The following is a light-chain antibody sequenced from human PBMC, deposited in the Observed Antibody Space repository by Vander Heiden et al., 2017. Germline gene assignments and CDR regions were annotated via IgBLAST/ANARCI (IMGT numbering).Light chain of an antibody. CDR1: SSDVGDYDY. CDR3: SSYTSSSTLDWV. Sequence: QSALTQPASVSGSPGQSITISCTGTSSDVGDYDYVSWYQQHPGKAPKFMIYDVSNRPSGVSTRFSGSKSGNTASLTISGLQAEDEADYYCSSYTSSSTLDWVFGGGTKLTVL. J-gene: IGLJ3*02. CDR2: DVS. V-gene: IGLV2-14*01.